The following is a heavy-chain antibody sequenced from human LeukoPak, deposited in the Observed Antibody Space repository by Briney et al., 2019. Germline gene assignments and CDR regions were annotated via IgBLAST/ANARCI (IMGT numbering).Heavy chain of an antibody. CDR3: ARVTGPAPPSWFDP. CDR2: IYHSGST. V-gene: IGHV4-4*02. D-gene: IGHD3-10*01. CDR1: GGSISSSNW. Sequence: PSETLSLTCAVSGGSISSSNWWSWVRQPPGKGLEWIGEIYHSGSTNYNPSLKSRVTISVDTSKNQFSLKLSSVTAADTAVYYCARVTGPAPPSWFDPWGQGTLVTVSS. J-gene: IGHJ5*02.